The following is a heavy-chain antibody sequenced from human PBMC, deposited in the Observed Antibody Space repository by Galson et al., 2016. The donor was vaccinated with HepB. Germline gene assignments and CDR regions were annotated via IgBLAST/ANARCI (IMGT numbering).Heavy chain of an antibody. Sequence: SETLSLTCTVSGGSINSYYWSWIRQPAGKGLEWIGRIYNSGYTDHNPSLKSRVTMSVDTSINQFSLRLNSVTAADTAVYYCATTLDSSDYFEFSDAFDIWGQGTMVTVSS. V-gene: IGHV4-4*07. D-gene: IGHD3-22*01. CDR2: IYNSGYT. J-gene: IGHJ3*02. CDR1: GGSINSYY. CDR3: ATTLDSSDYFEFSDAFDI.